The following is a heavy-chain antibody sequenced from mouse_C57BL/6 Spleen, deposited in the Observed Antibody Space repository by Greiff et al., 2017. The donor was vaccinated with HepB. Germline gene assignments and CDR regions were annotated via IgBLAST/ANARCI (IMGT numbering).Heavy chain of an antibody. D-gene: IGHD1-1*01. Sequence: VQLKQSGGGLVKPGGSLKLSCAASGFTFSDYGMHWVRQAPEKGLEWVAYISSGSSTIYYADTVKGRFTISRDNAKNTLFLQMTSLRSEDTAMYYCARPFITTVVGAMDYWGQGTSVTVSS. V-gene: IGHV5-17*01. J-gene: IGHJ4*01. CDR1: GFTFSDYG. CDR3: ARPFITTVVGAMDY. CDR2: ISSGSSTI.